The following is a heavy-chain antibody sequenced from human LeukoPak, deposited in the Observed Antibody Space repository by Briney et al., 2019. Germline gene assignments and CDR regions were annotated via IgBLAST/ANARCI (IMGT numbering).Heavy chain of an antibody. J-gene: IGHJ4*02. Sequence: SETLSLTCTVSGGSISSYYWGWIRQPPGKGLEWIGSIYYSGSTYYNPSLKSRVTISVDTSKNQFSLKLSSVTAADTAVYYCAREGAGEVVVPAYDWGQGTLVTVSS. D-gene: IGHD2-2*01. CDR1: GGSISSYY. V-gene: IGHV4-39*02. CDR2: IYYSGST. CDR3: AREGAGEVVVPAYD.